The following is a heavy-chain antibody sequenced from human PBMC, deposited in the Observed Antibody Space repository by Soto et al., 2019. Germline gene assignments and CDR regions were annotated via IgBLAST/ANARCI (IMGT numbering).Heavy chain of an antibody. Sequence: GVLRLSCAASGFTFSSYSMNWVRQAPGKGLEWVSSISSSSSYICYADSVKGRFTISRDNAKNSLYLQMNSLRAEDTAVYYCARAGSIWSGYYPPFDYWGQGTLVTVSS. CDR3: ARAGSIWSGYYPPFDY. CDR1: GFTFSSYS. CDR2: ISSSSSYI. J-gene: IGHJ4*02. V-gene: IGHV3-21*01. D-gene: IGHD3-3*01.